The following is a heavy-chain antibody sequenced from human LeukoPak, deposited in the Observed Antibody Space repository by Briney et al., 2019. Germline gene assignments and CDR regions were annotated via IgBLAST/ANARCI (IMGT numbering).Heavy chain of an antibody. J-gene: IGHJ6*02. D-gene: IGHD3-10*01. Sequence: GASVKVSCKASGGTFSSYAISWVRQAPGQGLEWMGRIIPILGIANYAQKFQGRVTITADKSTSTAYMELSSLRSEDTAVYYCASTSPYGPGRYYYYYYDMDVWGQGTTVTVSS. CDR2: IIPILGIA. CDR3: ASTSPYGPGRYYYYYYDMDV. CDR1: GGTFSSYA. V-gene: IGHV1-69*04.